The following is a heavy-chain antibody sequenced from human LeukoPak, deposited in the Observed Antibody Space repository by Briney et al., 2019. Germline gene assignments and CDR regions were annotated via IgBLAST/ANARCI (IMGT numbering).Heavy chain of an antibody. CDR1: GGTFSSYA. CDR2: IIPILGIA. D-gene: IGHD5-18*01. CDR3: ARARGYSYRGDYYYGMDV. Sequence: SVKVSCKASGGTFSSYAISWVRQAPGQGLGWVGRIIPILGIANYAQKFQGRVTITADKSTSTAYMELSSLRSEDTAVYYCARARGYSYRGDYYYGMDVWGQGTTVTDSS. V-gene: IGHV1-69*04. J-gene: IGHJ6*02.